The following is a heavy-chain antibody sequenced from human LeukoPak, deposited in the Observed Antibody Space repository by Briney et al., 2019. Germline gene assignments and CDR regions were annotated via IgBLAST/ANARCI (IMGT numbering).Heavy chain of an antibody. Sequence: PSETLPLTCTVSGGSISSYYWSWIRQPAGKGLEWIGRIYTSGSTNYNPSLKSRVTMSVDTSKNQFSLKLSSVTAADTAVYYCARGYYYDSSGYHLNYMDVWGKGTTVTVSS. D-gene: IGHD3-22*01. CDR1: GGSISSYY. CDR3: ARGYYYDSSGYHLNYMDV. J-gene: IGHJ6*03. V-gene: IGHV4-4*07. CDR2: IYTSGST.